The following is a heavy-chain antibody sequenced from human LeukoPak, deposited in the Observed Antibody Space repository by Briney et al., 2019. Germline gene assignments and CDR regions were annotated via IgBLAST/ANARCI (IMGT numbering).Heavy chain of an antibody. CDR3: TRVHDGDYTKWNDY. Sequence: ASVKVSCKASGYGFTSHDINWVRQAPGQGLEWMGWMNPNSGNTGYAQKFQGRVTMTRSTSINTAYMELSSLRSEDTAVYYCTRVHDGDYTKWNDYWGQGTLVTVSS. V-gene: IGHV1-8*01. CDR2: MNPNSGNT. CDR1: GYGFTSHD. D-gene: IGHD4-17*01. J-gene: IGHJ4*02.